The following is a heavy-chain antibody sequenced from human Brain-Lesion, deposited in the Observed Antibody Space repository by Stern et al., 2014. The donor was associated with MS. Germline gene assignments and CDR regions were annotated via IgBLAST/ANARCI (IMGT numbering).Heavy chain of an antibody. D-gene: IGHD1-26*01. Sequence: QVQVVQSGAEVKKPGASVKVSCKVSGYTLTELSMHWARQAPRKGLEWMGGFDPEDGETIYAQKFQGRVTMTEDTSTDTAYMELSSLRSEDTAVYYCATLSPGAGGNYYRHFDYWGQGTLVTVSS. CDR2: FDPEDGET. CDR1: GYTLTELS. CDR3: ATLSPGAGGNYYRHFDY. V-gene: IGHV1-24*01. J-gene: IGHJ4*02.